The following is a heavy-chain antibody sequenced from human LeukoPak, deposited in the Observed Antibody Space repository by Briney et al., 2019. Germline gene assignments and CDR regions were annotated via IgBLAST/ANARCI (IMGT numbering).Heavy chain of an antibody. V-gene: IGHV4-61*02. CDR2: IYTTGST. D-gene: IGHD3-22*01. CDR3: ARDSSGYYYLFDY. CDR1: GGSISSSSYY. J-gene: IGHJ4*02. Sequence: SQTLSLTCTVSGGSISSSSYYWSWIRQTAGKGLERIGRIYTTGSTNYNPSLKSRVTMSVDTSKNQFSLKLSSVTAADTAVYYCARDSSGYYYLFDYWGQGTLVTVSS.